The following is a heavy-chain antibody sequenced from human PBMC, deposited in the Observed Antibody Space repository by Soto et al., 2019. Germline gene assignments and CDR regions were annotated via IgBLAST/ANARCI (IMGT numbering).Heavy chain of an antibody. CDR1: GFTFSSYG. V-gene: IGHV3-30*18. D-gene: IGHD6-19*01. Sequence: QVQLVESRGGVVQPGRSLRLSCAASGFTFSSYGMHWVRQAPGKGLEWVAVISYDGSNKYYADSVKGRFTISRDNSKNTLYLQMNSLRAEDTAVYYCAKRLSGWHFDYWGQGTLVTVSS. J-gene: IGHJ4*02. CDR2: ISYDGSNK. CDR3: AKRLSGWHFDY.